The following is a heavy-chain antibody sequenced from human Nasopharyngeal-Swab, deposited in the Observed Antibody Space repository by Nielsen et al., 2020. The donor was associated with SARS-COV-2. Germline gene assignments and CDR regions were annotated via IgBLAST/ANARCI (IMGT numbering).Heavy chain of an antibody. Sequence: GGSLRLSCAASGFTFSSYAMHWVRQAPGKGLEWVAVISYDGSNKYYADPVKGRFTISRDNSKNTLYLQMNSLRAEDTAVYYCARDQGGLLDPWGQGTLVTVSS. CDR1: GFTFSSYA. J-gene: IGHJ5*02. CDR2: ISYDGSNK. D-gene: IGHD3-16*01. CDR3: ARDQGGLLDP. V-gene: IGHV3-30-3*01.